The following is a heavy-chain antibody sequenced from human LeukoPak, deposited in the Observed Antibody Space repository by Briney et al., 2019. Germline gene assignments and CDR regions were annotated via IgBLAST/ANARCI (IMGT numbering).Heavy chain of an antibody. V-gene: IGHV1-2*02. CDR1: GYTFTGYY. J-gene: IGHJ4*02. D-gene: IGHD2-21*02. CDR3: AMGFKFNGVVTGLDY. CDR2: INPNSGGT. Sequence: ASVKVSCKASGYTFTGYYMHWVRQAPGQGLEWMGWINPNSGGTNYAQKLQGRVSMTIDTSTSTAYMDLRSLRSDDTAVYYCAMGFKFNGVVTGLDYWGQGTLVTVSS.